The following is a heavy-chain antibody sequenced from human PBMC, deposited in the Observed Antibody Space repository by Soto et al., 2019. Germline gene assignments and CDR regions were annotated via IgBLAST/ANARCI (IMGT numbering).Heavy chain of an antibody. Sequence: GGSLRLSCAASGFTFSDHYMDWVRQAPGKGLEWVGRTRNKADSYITQYAASVKGRFTISRDDSKNSLYLQMNSLKTEDTAVYYCAREIIWSGYVDYWGQGTLVTVSS. V-gene: IGHV3-72*01. D-gene: IGHD3-3*01. J-gene: IGHJ4*02. CDR1: GFTFSDHY. CDR2: TRNKADSYIT. CDR3: AREIIWSGYVDY.